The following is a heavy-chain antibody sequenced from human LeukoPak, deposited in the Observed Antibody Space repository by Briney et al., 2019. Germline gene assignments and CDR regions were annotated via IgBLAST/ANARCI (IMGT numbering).Heavy chain of an antibody. CDR3: ARIRYFDWSVDP. J-gene: IGHJ5*02. CDR2: INPNSGGT. CDR1: GYTFTGYY. V-gene: IGHV1-2*02. Sequence: ASVKVSCKASGYTFTGYYMHWVRQAPGQGLEWMGWINPNSGGTNYAQKFQGRVTISVDTSKNQFSLKLSSVTAADTAVYYCARIRYFDWSVDPWGQGTLVTVSS. D-gene: IGHD3-9*01.